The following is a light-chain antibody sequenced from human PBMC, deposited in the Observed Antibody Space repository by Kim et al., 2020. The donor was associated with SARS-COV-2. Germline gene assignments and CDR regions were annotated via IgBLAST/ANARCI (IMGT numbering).Light chain of an antibody. CDR1: TGAVTSGYY. Sequence: QAVVTQEPSLTVSPGGTVTLTCASNTGAVTSGYYPNWFQLKPGQAPRSMIHTASGRHSWTPARFSGSLLGGKAALTLSGVQPEEEAEYYCLLYYGGVWVFGGGTQLTVL. J-gene: IGLJ3*02. CDR3: LLYYGGVWV. V-gene: IGLV7-43*01. CDR2: TAS.